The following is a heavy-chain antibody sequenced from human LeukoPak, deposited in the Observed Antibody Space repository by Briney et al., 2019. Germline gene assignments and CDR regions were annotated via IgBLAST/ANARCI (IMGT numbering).Heavy chain of an antibody. CDR2: ISAYNGNT. J-gene: IGHJ5*02. CDR3: ARDLSIAAAGTFRNWFDP. D-gene: IGHD6-13*01. Sequence: GASVKVSCKASGYTFTSYGISWVRQAPGQGLEWMGWISAYNGNTNYAQKLQGRVTMTTDTSTSTVYMDLRSLRSDDTAVYYCARDLSIAAAGTFRNWFDPWGQGTLVTVSS. CDR1: GYTFTSYG. V-gene: IGHV1-18*01.